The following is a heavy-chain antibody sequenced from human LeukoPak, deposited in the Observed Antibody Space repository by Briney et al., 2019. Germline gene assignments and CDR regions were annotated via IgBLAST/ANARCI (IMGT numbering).Heavy chain of an antibody. Sequence: GGSLRLSCAASGFTFSSYDIHWVRQAPGKGLEWVAIIWYDGSNKSCAESVRGRFTISRDNSKNTLNLQMNSLRAEDTAVYYCARGLGSGSPPNDWGQGTLVTVSS. CDR3: ARGLGSGSPPND. J-gene: IGHJ4*02. V-gene: IGHV3-33*01. CDR2: IWYDGSNK. D-gene: IGHD3-10*01. CDR1: GFTFSSYD.